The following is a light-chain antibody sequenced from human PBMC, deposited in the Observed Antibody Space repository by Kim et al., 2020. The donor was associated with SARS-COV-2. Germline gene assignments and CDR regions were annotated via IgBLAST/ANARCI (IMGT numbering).Light chain of an antibody. J-gene: IGKJ4*01. CDR3: QQYNKWPLT. CDR1: QTIGVN. V-gene: IGKV3-15*01. Sequence: EVMMTQSPATLSMSPGERATLSCRSSQTIGVNLAWYQQKPGQAPRLLIYGASIRATGVPTGFSGSGSGTEFTLTIDSLQSEGFAVYYCQQYNKWPLTFGGGTKVDIK. CDR2: GAS.